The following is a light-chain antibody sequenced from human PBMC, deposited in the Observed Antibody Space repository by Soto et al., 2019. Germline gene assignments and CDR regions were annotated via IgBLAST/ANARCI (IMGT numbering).Light chain of an antibody. CDR2: DAS. V-gene: IGKV1-33*01. CDR1: QDIGNF. J-gene: IGKJ5*01. CDR3: RQYDDLPPT. Sequence: DIQMTQSLPTLSASVGDRVTITCQASQDIGNFLSWYQQKPGKVPKLLIFDASNLETGVPSRFSGSGYGTDFTFTISSLQPEDIATYYCRQYDDLPPTFGQGTRLEIK.